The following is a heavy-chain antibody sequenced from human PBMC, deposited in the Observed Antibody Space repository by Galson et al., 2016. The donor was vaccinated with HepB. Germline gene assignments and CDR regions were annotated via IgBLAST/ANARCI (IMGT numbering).Heavy chain of an antibody. V-gene: IGHV3-74*01. CDR3: AKGEGHCSSTSCTGFYDC. CDR2: INIDGSAT. J-gene: IGHJ4*02. CDR1: GFTFSTYW. D-gene: IGHD2-2*01. Sequence: SLRLSCAASGFTFSTYWMHWLRQVPGKGLVWVARINIDGSATNYADSVKGRFTVSRDNAQNTLYLQMNSPRAEDTAIYYCAKGEGHCSSTSCTGFYDCWGRGALVTVSS.